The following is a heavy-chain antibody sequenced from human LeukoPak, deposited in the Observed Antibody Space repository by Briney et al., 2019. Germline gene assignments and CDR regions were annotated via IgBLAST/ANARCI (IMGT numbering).Heavy chain of an antibody. CDR2: INHSGST. CDR3: AREGYCSGGSCYGTYYFDY. CDR1: GGSFSGYY. Sequence: PSETLFLTCAVYGGSFSGYYWSWIRQPPGKGLEWIGEINHSGSTNYNPSLKSRVTISVDTSKNQFSLKLSSVTAADTAVYYCAREGYCSGGSCYGTYYFDYWGQGTLVTVSS. J-gene: IGHJ4*02. V-gene: IGHV4-34*01. D-gene: IGHD2-15*01.